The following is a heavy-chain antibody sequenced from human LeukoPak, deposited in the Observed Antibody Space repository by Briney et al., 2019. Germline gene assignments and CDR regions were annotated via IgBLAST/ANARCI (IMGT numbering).Heavy chain of an antibody. Sequence: ASVKVSCKASGYTFSDYYMHWVRQAPGQGLEWMGWINPNSGGTNYAQSFQGRVTMTRDTSISTVYMELSGLRSDDTAVYYCARDGPWVLQWSNTGLYDYWGQGTLVTVSS. CDR3: ARDGPWVLQWSNTGLYDY. CDR1: GYTFSDYY. V-gene: IGHV1-2*02. CDR2: INPNSGGT. J-gene: IGHJ4*02. D-gene: IGHD3-3*01.